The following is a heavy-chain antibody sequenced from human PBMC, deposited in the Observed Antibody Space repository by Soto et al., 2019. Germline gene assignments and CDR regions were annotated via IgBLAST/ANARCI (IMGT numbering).Heavy chain of an antibody. CDR2: IIPIFGTA. CDR3: ATDVVAATRGWFDP. Sequence: QVQLVQSGAEVKKPGSSVKVSCKASGGTFSSYAISWVRQAPGQGLEWMGGIIPIFGTANYAQKFQGRVTITADKSTRTAYMELGSLRTEGTAVYYCATDVVAATRGWFDPWGQGTLGTVAS. D-gene: IGHD2-15*01. V-gene: IGHV1-69*06. J-gene: IGHJ5*02. CDR1: GGTFSSYA.